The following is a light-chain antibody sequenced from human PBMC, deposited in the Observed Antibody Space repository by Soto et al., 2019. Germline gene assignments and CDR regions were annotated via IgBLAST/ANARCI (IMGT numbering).Light chain of an antibody. CDR2: TVS. CDR3: MQGSYWPQVT. Sequence: DVVMTQSPLSLPVTLGQPASISCRSSQTLVHSDGNTYLIWFHQRPGQPPRRLIYTVSNRDSGVPDRFSGSGSGTDFTLKISRVEAEDVGVYYCMQGSYWPQVTFGQGTRLEIK. V-gene: IGKV2-30*02. CDR1: QTLVHSDGNTY. J-gene: IGKJ5*01.